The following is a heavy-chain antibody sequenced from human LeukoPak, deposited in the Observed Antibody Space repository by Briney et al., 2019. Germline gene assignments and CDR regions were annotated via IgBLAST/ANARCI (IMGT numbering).Heavy chain of an antibody. CDR3: ARDRSRYCSSTSCYTAPFDYYYGMDV. Sequence: GGSLRLSCAASGFTFSSYSMNWVRQAPGKGLEWVSSISRSSSYIYYADSVKGRFTISRDNAKNSLYLQMNSLRAEDTAVYYCARDRSRYCSSTSCYTAPFDYYYGMDVWGQGTTVTVSS. D-gene: IGHD2-2*02. J-gene: IGHJ6*02. CDR2: ISRSSSYI. CDR1: GFTFSSYS. V-gene: IGHV3-21*01.